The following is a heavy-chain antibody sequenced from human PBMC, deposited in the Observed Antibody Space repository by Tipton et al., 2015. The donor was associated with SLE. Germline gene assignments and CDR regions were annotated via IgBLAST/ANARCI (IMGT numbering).Heavy chain of an antibody. CDR3: AKVVDATGGPGFCDY. CDR2: IYSGGST. Sequence: SLRLPCAASGFTFSSYAMSWVRQAPGKGLEWVSVIYSGGSTHYADSVKGRFTISRDNSKNTLSLQMNSLRGEDTAVYYCAKVVDATGGPGFCDYWGQGTLVTVSS. V-gene: IGHV3-23*03. CDR1: GFTFSSYA. J-gene: IGHJ4*02. D-gene: IGHD1-26*01.